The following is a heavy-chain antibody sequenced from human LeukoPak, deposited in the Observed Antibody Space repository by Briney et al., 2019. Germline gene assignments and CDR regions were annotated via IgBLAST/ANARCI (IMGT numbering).Heavy chain of an antibody. D-gene: IGHD3-9*01. J-gene: IGHJ4*02. CDR3: AREDNYDILTGTFDY. CDR1: GGTFSSYA. Sequence: ASVTVSCKASGGTFSSYAISWVRQAPGQGLEWMGRIIPILGIANYAQKFQGRVTITADKSTSTAYMELSSLRSEDTAVYYCAREDNYDILTGTFDYWGQGTLVTVSS. V-gene: IGHV1-69*04. CDR2: IIPILGIA.